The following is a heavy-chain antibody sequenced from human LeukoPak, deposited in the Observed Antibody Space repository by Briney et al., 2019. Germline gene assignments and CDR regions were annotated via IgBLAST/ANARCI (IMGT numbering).Heavy chain of an antibody. CDR3: ARGVREEGYDSSGYL. CDR1: GFTFSSYS. CDR2: ISSSSYI. V-gene: IGHV3-21*01. Sequence: GGSLRLSCAASGFTFSSYSMNWVRQAPGKGLEWVSSISSSSYIYYADSVKGRFTISRDNAKNSLYLQMNSLRAEDTAVYYCARGVREEGYDSSGYLWGQGTLVTVSS. D-gene: IGHD3-22*01. J-gene: IGHJ4*02.